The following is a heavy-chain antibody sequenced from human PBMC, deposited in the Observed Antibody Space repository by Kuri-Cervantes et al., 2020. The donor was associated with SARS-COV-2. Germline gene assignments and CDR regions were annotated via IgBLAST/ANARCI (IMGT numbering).Heavy chain of an antibody. CDR1: DGSISPYY. CDR2: VYYSGTT. CDR3: ARERAVAGTDFQH. V-gene: IGHV4-59*01. J-gene: IGHJ1*01. Sequence: SETLSLTCTVSDGSISPYYWGWIRQPPGKGLQWIGFVYYSGTTNYSPSLGSRVTMSVDTSKNKFSLNVSSVTAADTAVYYCARERAVAGTDFQHWGQGTLATVSS. D-gene: IGHD6-19*01.